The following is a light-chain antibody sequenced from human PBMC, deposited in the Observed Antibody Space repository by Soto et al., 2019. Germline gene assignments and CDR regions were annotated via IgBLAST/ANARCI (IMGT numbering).Light chain of an antibody. J-gene: IGLJ1*01. Sequence: SVLTQPASVSGSPGQSSTISCTGTSSDVGGYNYVSWYQHHPGKAPKLIIYDVSNRPSGVSNPFSGSKSGNTASLTISGLQPEDEADYYCSSYTTSNTRQIVFGTGTKVTVL. CDR1: SSDVGGYNY. CDR2: DVS. V-gene: IGLV2-14*03. CDR3: SSYTTSNTRQIV.